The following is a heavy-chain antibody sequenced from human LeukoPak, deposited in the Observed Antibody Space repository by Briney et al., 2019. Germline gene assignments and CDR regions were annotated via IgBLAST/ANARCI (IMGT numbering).Heavy chain of an antibody. CDR3: AKTGTTYYYYGMDV. D-gene: IGHD1-7*01. Sequence: GGSLRLSCAASGFTFSSYAMSWVRQAPGKGLEWVSAISCSGGSTYYADSVKGRFTISRDNSKNTLYLQMNSLRAEDTAVYYCAKTGTTYYYYGMDVWGQGTTVTVSS. CDR2: ISCSGGST. CDR1: GFTFSSYA. J-gene: IGHJ6*02. V-gene: IGHV3-23*01.